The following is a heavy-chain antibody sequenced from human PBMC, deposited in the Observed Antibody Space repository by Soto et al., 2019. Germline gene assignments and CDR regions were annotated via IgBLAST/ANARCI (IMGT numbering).Heavy chain of an antibody. V-gene: IGHV3-23*01. CDR1: GFTFSNYA. Sequence: VQLLESGGGLVQPGGSLRLSCEASGFTFSNYAMAWVRQTPGEGPEWVSTIGGGDDIFYAESVQGRFIISRDDSRCTMYLQMDNLRVEDTAIYFCAKDSISYNGIYDAFDVWGQGTVVTVSS. CDR2: IGGGDDI. CDR3: AKDSISYNGIYDAFDV. D-gene: IGHD3-3*02. J-gene: IGHJ3*01.